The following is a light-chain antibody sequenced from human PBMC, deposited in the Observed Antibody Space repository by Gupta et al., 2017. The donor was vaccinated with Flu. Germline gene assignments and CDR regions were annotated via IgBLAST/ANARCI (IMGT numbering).Light chain of an antibody. J-gene: IGKJ3*01. CDR1: QSVSSNY. V-gene: IGKV3-20*01. CDR2: GAS. Sequence: EIVLTQSPGTLSLSPGERATLSCRASQSVSSNYLAWYQQKPGQAPRLRIYGASSRATGSPDRFSGSGSGTDFTLTISRLEPDDFAVYYCQQFGSAFGPGTKVDIK. CDR3: QQFGSA.